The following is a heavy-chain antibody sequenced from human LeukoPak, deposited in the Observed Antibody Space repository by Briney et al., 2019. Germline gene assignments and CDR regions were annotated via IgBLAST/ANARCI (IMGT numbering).Heavy chain of an antibody. CDR3: VSFYETY. Sequence: GGSLRLSCAASGNYWMHWVRQAPGKGLVWVSHINSDGSWTSYVDSVKGRFTISKDNARNTVYLQMNSLRAEDTAVYYCVSFYETYWGRGTLVTVSS. V-gene: IGHV3-74*01. CDR1: GNYW. D-gene: IGHD2/OR15-2a*01. J-gene: IGHJ4*02. CDR2: INSDGSWT.